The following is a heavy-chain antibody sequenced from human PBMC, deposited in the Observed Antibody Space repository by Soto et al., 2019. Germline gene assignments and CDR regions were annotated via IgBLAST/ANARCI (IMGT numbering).Heavy chain of an antibody. J-gene: IGHJ6*03. Sequence: QVQLVQSGTEVKKPGSSVKVSCKASGGTFSSYTISWVRQAPGQGLEWMGRIIPILGIANYAQKFQGRVTITADKSTSTAYMELSSLRSEDTAVYYCARRAAENYYMDVWGKGTTVTVSS. CDR3: ARRAAENYYMDV. D-gene: IGHD6-25*01. CDR2: IIPILGIA. CDR1: GGTFSSYT. V-gene: IGHV1-69*02.